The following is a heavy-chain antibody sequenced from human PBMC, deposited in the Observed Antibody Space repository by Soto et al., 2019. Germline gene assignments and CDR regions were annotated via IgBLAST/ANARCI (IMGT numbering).Heavy chain of an antibody. CDR3: AREKWASGSRWLDP. D-gene: IGHD6-19*01. CDR1: GGSISSYY. Sequence: PSETLSLTCTVSGGSISSYYWSWIRQPPGKGLEWIGYIYYSGSTNYNPSLKSRVTISVDTSKNQFSLKLSSVTAADTAVYYCAREKWASGSRWLDPWGQGTLVTVSS. V-gene: IGHV4-59*01. CDR2: IYYSGST. J-gene: IGHJ5*02.